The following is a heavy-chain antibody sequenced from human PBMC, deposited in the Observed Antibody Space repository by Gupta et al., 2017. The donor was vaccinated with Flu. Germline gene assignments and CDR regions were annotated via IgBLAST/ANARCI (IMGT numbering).Heavy chain of an antibody. CDR2: IGSRANSYAT. D-gene: IGHD2-8*02. J-gene: IGHJ5*02. V-gene: IGHV3-73*02. Sequence: ELKLAESGGGLVQPGGSLKLSCAASGLDFSDSAMHWVRQSSGQGIEWIGRIGSRANSYATTIAASVRGRFTISRYDSRNTTYLQINSLKSEDTAVYSCTSRPDGYCAGSRCPTFDPWGQGTVVTVSS. CDR1: GLDFSDSA. CDR3: TSRPDGYCAGSRCPTFDP.